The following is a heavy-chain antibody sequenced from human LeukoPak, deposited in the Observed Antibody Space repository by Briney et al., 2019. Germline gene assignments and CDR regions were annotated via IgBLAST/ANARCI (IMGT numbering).Heavy chain of an antibody. J-gene: IGHJ6*03. CDR3: ARGDEYYYYYMDV. CDR1: GYSFTSYW. D-gene: IGHD2-21*01. Sequence: GESLKISCQGSGYSFTSYWIGWVRQMPGKGLEWMGIIYPGDSDTRYSPSFQGQVTISADKSISTAYLQWSSLKASDTAMYYCARGDEYYYYYMDVWGKGTTVTVSS. CDR2: IYPGDSDT. V-gene: IGHV5-51*01.